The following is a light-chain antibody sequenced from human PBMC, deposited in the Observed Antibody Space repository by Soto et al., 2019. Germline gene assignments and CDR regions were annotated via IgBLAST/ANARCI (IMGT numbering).Light chain of an antibody. CDR1: QSVSTY. CDR2: DAS. J-gene: IGKJ4*01. CDR3: NPSSDWTT. V-gene: IGKV3-11*01. Sequence: IVLTQSPATLSLSPGERATLSCRASQSVSTYLAWYQQKGGQAPRLLIYDASSRPTGIPARFSGSGSGTDVALTIINLEPEDGAIYYCNPSSDWTTFSGGTTVEIK.